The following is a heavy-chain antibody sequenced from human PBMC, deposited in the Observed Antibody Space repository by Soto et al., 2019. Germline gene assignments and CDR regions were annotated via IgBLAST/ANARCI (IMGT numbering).Heavy chain of an antibody. Sequence: SETLSLTCAVYGGSFSGYYWSWIRQPPGKGLEWIGEINHSGSTNYNPSLKSRVTISVDTSKNQFSLKLSSVTAADTAVYYCARGYSSSSWVGYYYGMDVWGQGTTVTVSS. CDR2: INHSGST. CDR3: ARGYSSSSWVGYYYGMDV. CDR1: GGSFSGYY. V-gene: IGHV4-34*01. J-gene: IGHJ6*02. D-gene: IGHD6-6*01.